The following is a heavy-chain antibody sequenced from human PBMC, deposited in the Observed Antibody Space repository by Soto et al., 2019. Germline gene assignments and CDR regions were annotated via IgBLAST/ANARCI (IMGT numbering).Heavy chain of an antibody. CDR2: ISTWSSYS. CDR1: GFTFSSYN. J-gene: IGHJ4*02. Sequence: VHLVESGGGLVKPGGSLRLSCTASGFTFSSYNMNWVRQAPGKGLEWVSYISTWSSYSFYADSVKGRFTISRDNSENSLYLQLDSLRDEDTAVYYCARASHDYGALDYWGQGALVTVSS. D-gene: IGHD4-17*01. CDR3: ARASHDYGALDY. V-gene: IGHV3-21*01.